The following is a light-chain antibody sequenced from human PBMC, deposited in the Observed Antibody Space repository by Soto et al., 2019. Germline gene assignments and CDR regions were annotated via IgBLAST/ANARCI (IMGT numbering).Light chain of an antibody. J-gene: IGLJ3*02. CDR1: SSDVGGYNY. CDR3: NSYTTSSTLV. V-gene: IGLV2-14*03. CDR2: NVS. Sequence: QSALTQPASVSGSPGQSITISCTGSSSDVGGYNYVSWYQHHPGKAPKLLIYNVSDRPSGVSNRFSGSKSGNMASLTISGLQAEDEADYYCNSYTTSSTLVFGGGTKLTVL.